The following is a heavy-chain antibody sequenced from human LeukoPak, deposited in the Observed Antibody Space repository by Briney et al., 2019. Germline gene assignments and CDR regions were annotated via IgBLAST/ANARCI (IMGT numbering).Heavy chain of an antibody. CDR1: GFTFSRYW. Sequence: GGSLRLSCAASGFTFSRYWMSWVRQAPGKGLEWVSAISGSGGSTYYADSVKGRFTISRDNSKNTLYLQMNSLRAEDTAVYYCAKAELGGSGSYYNVYWGQGTLVTVSS. D-gene: IGHD3-10*01. J-gene: IGHJ4*02. V-gene: IGHV3-23*01. CDR2: ISGSGGST. CDR3: AKAELGGSGSYYNVY.